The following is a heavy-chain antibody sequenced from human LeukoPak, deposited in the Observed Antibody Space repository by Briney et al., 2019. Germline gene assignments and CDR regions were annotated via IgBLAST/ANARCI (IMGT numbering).Heavy chain of an antibody. V-gene: IGHV1-69*05. J-gene: IGHJ6*03. CDR2: IIPIFGTA. CDR3: ARGRPIFHYYYYMDV. D-gene: IGHD3-3*01. CDR1: GGTFSSYA. Sequence: SVTVSCKASGGTFSSYAISWVRQAPGQGLEWMGGIIPIFGTANYAQTFQGRVTITTDESTSTAYMELSSLRSEDTAVYYCARGRPIFHYYYYMDVWGKGTTVTVSS.